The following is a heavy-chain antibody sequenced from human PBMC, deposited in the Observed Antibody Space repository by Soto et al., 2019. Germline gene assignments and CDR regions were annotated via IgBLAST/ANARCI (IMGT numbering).Heavy chain of an antibody. D-gene: IGHD3-3*01. Sequence: GGSLRLSCAASGFTFSSDAMSWVRQAPGKGLEWVSAISGSGGSTYYADSVKGRFTISRDNSKNTLYLQMNSLRAEDTAVYYCAKDSFPYYDFWSGYYILIPRPTRSNDYSGQRTLVIGSS. CDR2: ISGSGGST. J-gene: IGHJ4*02. CDR3: AKDSFPYYDFWSGYYILIPRPTRSNDY. V-gene: IGHV3-23*01. CDR1: GFTFSSDA.